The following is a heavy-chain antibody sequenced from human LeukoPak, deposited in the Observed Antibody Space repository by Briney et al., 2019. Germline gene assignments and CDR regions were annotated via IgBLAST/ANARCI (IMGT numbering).Heavy chain of an antibody. CDR3: ATGRSCPTCYLPDY. D-gene: IGHD2-2*01. CDR1: GFTFRSYW. J-gene: IGHJ4*02. CDR2: INQDGGEK. Sequence: GGSLRLSCAASGFTFRSYWMTWVRQAPGKGLGWVANINQDGGEKNYVDSVKGRFTISRDNAKNSLYLQMNSLGAEDTAVYYCATGRSCPTCYLPDYWGQGTLVTVSS. V-gene: IGHV3-7*01.